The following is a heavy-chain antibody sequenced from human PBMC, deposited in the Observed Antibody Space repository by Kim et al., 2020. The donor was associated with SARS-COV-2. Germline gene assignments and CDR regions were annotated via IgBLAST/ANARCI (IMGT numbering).Heavy chain of an antibody. J-gene: IGHJ4*02. D-gene: IGHD3-22*01. Sequence: ADSVKGRFTISRDNADKSLFLHMSSLRADDTAVYYCARAGLYDSSGYYPDHWGQGTLVTVSS. V-gene: IGHV3-11*05. CDR3: ARAGLYDSSGYYPDH.